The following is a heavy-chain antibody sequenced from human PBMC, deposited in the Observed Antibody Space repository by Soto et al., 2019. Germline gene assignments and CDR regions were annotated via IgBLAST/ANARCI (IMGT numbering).Heavy chain of an antibody. J-gene: IGHJ4*02. V-gene: IGHV4-30-2*01. CDR2: IFPSGTT. CDR1: VRSLTSGTYS. CDR3: ARGREFDS. Sequence: LSLTCAVSVRSLTSGTYSWNWIRQPPGKVLEWSGYIFPSGTTYYNPSLKSRVSISIDVSKNKFSLNLRSLTAADTAVYYCARGREFDSWGAATPTPVSP.